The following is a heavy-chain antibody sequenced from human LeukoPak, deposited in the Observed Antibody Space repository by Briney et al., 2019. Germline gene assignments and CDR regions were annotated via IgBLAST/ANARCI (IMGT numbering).Heavy chain of an antibody. V-gene: IGHV1-18*01. CDR1: GYTFTSYG. CDR2: ISAYNGNT. D-gene: IGHD3-22*01. J-gene: IGHJ4*02. CDR3: ARDMGAYYYDSSGYPNRGILGY. Sequence: ASVKVSCKASGYTFTSYGISWVRQAPGQGLEWMGWISAYNGNTNYAQKLQGRVTMTTDTSTSTAYMELRGLRSDDTAVYYCARDMGAYYYDSSGYPNRGILGYWGQGTLVTVSS.